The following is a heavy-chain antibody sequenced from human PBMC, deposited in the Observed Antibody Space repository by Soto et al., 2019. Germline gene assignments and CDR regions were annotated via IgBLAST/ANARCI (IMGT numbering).Heavy chain of an antibody. D-gene: IGHD2-15*01. CDR1: GYTFTSYA. V-gene: IGHV1-3*01. Sequence: QVQLVQSGAEVKKPGASVKVSCKASGYTFTSYAMHWVRQAPGQRLEWMGWINAGNGNTKYSQKFQGRVTITRDTSASTAYMELSSRRSEDTAVYYCARVRVRGVVVAAYFAYWGQGTLVTVSS. CDR2: INAGNGNT. J-gene: IGHJ4*02. CDR3: ARVRVRGVVVAAYFAY.